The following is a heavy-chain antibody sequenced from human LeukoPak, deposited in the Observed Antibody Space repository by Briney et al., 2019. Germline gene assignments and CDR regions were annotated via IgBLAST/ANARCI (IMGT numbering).Heavy chain of an antibody. CDR3: ARDPTVHYGSGSYDPYYYGMDV. J-gene: IGHJ6*02. CDR2: INPSGGST. CDR1: GYTFTSYY. V-gene: IGHV1-46*01. Sequence: ASVKVSCKASGYTFTSYYMHWVRQAPGQGLEWMGIINPSGGSTSYAQKFQGRATMTRDTSTSTVYMELSSLRSEDTAVYYCARDPTVHYGSGSYDPYYYGMDVWGQGTTVTVSS. D-gene: IGHD3-10*01.